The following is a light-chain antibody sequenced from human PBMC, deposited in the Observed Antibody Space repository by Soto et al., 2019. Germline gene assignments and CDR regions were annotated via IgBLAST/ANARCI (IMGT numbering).Light chain of an antibody. CDR1: QSVSSSY. CDR2: GAS. V-gene: IGKV3-20*01. J-gene: IGKJ2*02. Sequence: EIVLTQSPGTLSLSPGERATLSCRASQSVSSSYLAWYQQKPDQAPRLLIYGASSRATVIPDRFSGSGSGTDFTLTISRLEPEDFAVYYCQQYGSSPWTFGQGTKLEIK. CDR3: QQYGSSPWT.